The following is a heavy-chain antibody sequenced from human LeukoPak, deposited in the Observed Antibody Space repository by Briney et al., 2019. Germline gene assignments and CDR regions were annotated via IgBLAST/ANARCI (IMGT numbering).Heavy chain of an antibody. J-gene: IGHJ4*02. CDR2: INPNSGGT. V-gene: IGHV1-2*02. Sequence: ASVKVSCKASGYTFTGHYMHWVRQAPGQGLEWMGWINPNSGGTNYAQKFQGRVTMTRDTSISTACMELSRLRSDDTAVYYCARYGNYSSSWYHYWGQGTLVTVSS. D-gene: IGHD6-13*01. CDR3: ARYGNYSSSWYHY. CDR1: GYTFTGHY.